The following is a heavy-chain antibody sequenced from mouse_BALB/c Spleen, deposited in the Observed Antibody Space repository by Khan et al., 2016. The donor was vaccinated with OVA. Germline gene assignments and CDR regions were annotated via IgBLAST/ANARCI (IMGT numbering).Heavy chain of an antibody. Sequence: QVQLQQSGAELARPGASVKLSCKASGYTFTRYWIQWVKERPGQGLEWIGAIYPGDGDTRYTQKFKGKATMTADKSSSTAYMQLSSLASEDSAVYYCASHYGSYFDYWGQGPTLTVSS. CDR3: ASHYGSYFDY. D-gene: IGHD2-1*01. V-gene: IGHV1-87*01. CDR1: GYTFTRYW. CDR2: IYPGDGDT. J-gene: IGHJ2*01.